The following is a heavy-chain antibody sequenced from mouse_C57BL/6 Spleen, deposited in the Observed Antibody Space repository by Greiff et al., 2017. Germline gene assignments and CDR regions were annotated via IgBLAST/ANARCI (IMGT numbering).Heavy chain of an antibody. V-gene: IGHV14-2*01. CDR3: AWTSAQAYYYAMDY. CDR2: IDPEDGET. J-gene: IGHJ4*01. CDR1: GFNIKDYY. Sequence: EVKLVESGAELVKPGASVKLSCTASGFNIKDYYMHWVKQRTEQGLEWIGRIDPEDGETKYAPKFQGKATITADTSSNTAYLQLSSLTSEDTAVYYCAWTSAQAYYYAMDYWGQGTSVTVSS. D-gene: IGHD3-2*02.